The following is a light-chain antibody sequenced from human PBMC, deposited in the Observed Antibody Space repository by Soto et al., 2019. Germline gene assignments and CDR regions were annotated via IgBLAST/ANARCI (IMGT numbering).Light chain of an antibody. V-gene: IGKV3-20*01. CDR3: QQYDNLPGLT. CDR1: QSVSSSY. J-gene: IGKJ4*01. CDR2: GAS. Sequence: EIVLTQSPGTLSLSPGERATLSCRASQSVSSSYLAWYQQKPGQAPRLLIYGASSRATGIPDRFSGSGSGTDFTLTISRLEPEDFAVYYCQQYDNLPGLTFGGGTKVEIK.